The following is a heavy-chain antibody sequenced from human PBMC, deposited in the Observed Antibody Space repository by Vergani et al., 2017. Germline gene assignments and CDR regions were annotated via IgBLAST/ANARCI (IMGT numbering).Heavy chain of an antibody. CDR2: IIPIFGTT. V-gene: IGHV1-69*18. CDR3: ARSSGYYSYYFDF. J-gene: IGHJ4*02. CDR1: GYTLSSHA. Sequence: QVQLVQSGSELRRPGASVKISCKASGYTLSSHAINWVRQAPGQGLEWMGRIIPIFGTTSYAQKFQGRVTILADESTSTAYMELSSLRSEDTAVYYCARSSGYYSYYFDFWGQGTLVTVSS. D-gene: IGHD3-22*01.